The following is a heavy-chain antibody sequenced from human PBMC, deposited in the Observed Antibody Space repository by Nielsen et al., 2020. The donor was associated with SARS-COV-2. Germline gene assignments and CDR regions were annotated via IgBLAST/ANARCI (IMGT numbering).Heavy chain of an antibody. Sequence: GESLKISCAASGFTFSSYGMHWVRQAPGKGLEWVAVIWYDGSNKYYADSVKGRFTISRDNSKNTLYLQMNSLRAEDTAVYYCARDMTDIVVVPAAIAPMGYYYYGMDVWGQGTTVTVSS. CDR2: IWYDGSNK. D-gene: IGHD2-2*01. CDR3: ARDMTDIVVVPAAIAPMGYYYYGMDV. CDR1: GFTFSSYG. J-gene: IGHJ6*02. V-gene: IGHV3-33*01.